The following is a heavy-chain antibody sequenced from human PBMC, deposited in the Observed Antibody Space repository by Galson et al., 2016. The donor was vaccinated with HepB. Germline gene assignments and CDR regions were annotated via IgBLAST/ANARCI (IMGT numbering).Heavy chain of an antibody. D-gene: IGHD3-22*01. CDR2: IRYDGSNT. CDR1: GFTFSSYG. Sequence: SLRLSCAASGFTFSSYGMHWVRQAPGKGLEWVAVIRYDGSNTYYANSVKGRFTIARDNSMHTLYLQMNSLRAEDTAVYYCARSGYYYDSSGFIDYWGQGTLITVSS. CDR3: ARSGYYYDSSGFIDY. V-gene: IGHV3-33*01. J-gene: IGHJ4*02.